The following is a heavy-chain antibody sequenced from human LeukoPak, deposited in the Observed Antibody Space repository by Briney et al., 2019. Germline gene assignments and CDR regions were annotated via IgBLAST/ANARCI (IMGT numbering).Heavy chain of an antibody. CDR1: GFTVSSNY. CDR3: ARADPYYDILTGYYEPYYFDY. V-gene: IGHV3-66*02. D-gene: IGHD3-9*01. CDR2: IYSGGST. Sequence: GGSLRLSCTASGFTVSSNYMSWVRQAPGKGLEWVSVIYSGGSTYYADSVKGRFTISRDNSKNTLYLQMNSLRAEDTAVYYCARADPYYDILTGYYEPYYFDYWGQGTLVTVSS. J-gene: IGHJ4*02.